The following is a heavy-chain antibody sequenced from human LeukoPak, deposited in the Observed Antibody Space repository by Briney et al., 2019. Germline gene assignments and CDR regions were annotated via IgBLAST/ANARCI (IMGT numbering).Heavy chain of an antibody. D-gene: IGHD1-20*01. CDR1: GGTFSSYA. J-gene: IGHJ3*01. CDR3: ARDQGITGTWKS. Sequence: ASVKVSCKASGGTFSSYAISWVRQAPGQGLEWMGGIIPIFGTANYAQKFQGRATITTDESTSTAYMELSSLRSEDTAVYYCARDQGITGTWKSWGQGTMVTVSS. V-gene: IGHV1-69*05. CDR2: IIPIFGTA.